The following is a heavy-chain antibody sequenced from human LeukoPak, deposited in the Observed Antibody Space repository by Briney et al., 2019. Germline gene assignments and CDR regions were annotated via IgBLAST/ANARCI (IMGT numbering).Heavy chain of an antibody. Sequence: SETLSLTCTVSGVSISTYYWSWIRQPPGKGLEWIGYIYYSGSSNYNPSLKSRVTISVDSSKNQFSLKLNSVTAADTAVYYCARWGEGGTTWSFDYWGREPWLSSPQ. CDR3: ARWGEGGTTWSFDY. CDR2: IYYSGSS. CDR1: GVSISTYY. V-gene: IGHV4-59*13. J-gene: IGHJ4*02. D-gene: IGHD1-26*01.